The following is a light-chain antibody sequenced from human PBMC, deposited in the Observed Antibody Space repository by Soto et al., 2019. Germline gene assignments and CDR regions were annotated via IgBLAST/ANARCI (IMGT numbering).Light chain of an antibody. CDR3: CSYAGSYTWV. J-gene: IGLJ3*02. Sequence: QSALTQPRSVSXSXXXSXTISCTGTSSDVGDYNYVSWYQQHPGKAPKLLIYAVNMRPSGVPDRFSGSKSGNTASLTISGLQAEDEADYSCCSYAGSYTWVFGGGTKLTVL. V-gene: IGLV2-11*01. CDR1: SSDVGDYNY. CDR2: AVN.